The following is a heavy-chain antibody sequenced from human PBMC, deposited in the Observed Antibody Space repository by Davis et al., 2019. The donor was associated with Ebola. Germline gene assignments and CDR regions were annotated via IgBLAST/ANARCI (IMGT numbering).Heavy chain of an antibody. CDR3: AGAGFSSGWNFDF. CDR1: GGSINNYY. V-gene: IGHV4-59*03. J-gene: IGHJ4*02. Sequence: MPSETLSLTCTVSGGSINNYYWSWIRQPPGKGLEWIGYIYHSGHTDNNPSLRSRVTISVDTSKNQFSLRLSSVTAADTAVYFCAGAGFSSGWNFDFWGQGSRVTVSS. CDR2: IYHSGHT. D-gene: IGHD6-19*01.